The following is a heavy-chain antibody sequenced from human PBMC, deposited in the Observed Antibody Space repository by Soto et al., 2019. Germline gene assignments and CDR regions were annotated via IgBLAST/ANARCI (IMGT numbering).Heavy chain of an antibody. CDR3: ARSVAVPGAHIDY. Sequence: SETLSLTCSVSGGSIGGSYWSWIRQSPGKGLEWLGYVYYTGSTNYSPSLRSRVSISVDTPKNEFSLRLSSVTAADTAVYFCARSVAVPGAHIDYWGQGTQVTVSS. V-gene: IGHV4-59*01. CDR2: VYYTGST. D-gene: IGHD6-19*01. CDR1: GGSIGGSY. J-gene: IGHJ4*02.